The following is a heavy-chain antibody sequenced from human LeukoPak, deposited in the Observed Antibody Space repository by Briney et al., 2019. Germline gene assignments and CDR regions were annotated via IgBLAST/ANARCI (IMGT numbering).Heavy chain of an antibody. V-gene: IGHV3-7*03. D-gene: IGHD2-21*02. CDR3: AREGTFGDYRASGDH. J-gene: IGHJ4*02. CDR2: IKQDGSQK. Sequence: GGSLRLSCEASGFTFSTYWMKWDRQAPGKGLEWVANIKQDGSQKYYVDSVKGRFIISRDNAKNSLYLQMNSVRAEDTAVYYCAREGTFGDYRASGDHWGQGALVTVSS. CDR1: GFTFSTYW.